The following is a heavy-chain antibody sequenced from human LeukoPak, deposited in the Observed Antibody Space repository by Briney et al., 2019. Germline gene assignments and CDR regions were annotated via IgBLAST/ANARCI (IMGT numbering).Heavy chain of an antibody. CDR3: AKVRSSGWYYFDY. CDR1: GFTFSSYA. CDR2: ISGSGGST. D-gene: IGHD6-19*01. J-gene: IGHJ4*02. Sequence: GGSLRLSCAASGFTFSSYAMSWVRQAPGKGLEWVSAISGSGGSTYYADSVKGRFTISRDNSKNTLYLQMNSLSAEDTAVYYCAKVRSSGWYYFDYWGQGTLVTVSS. V-gene: IGHV3-23*01.